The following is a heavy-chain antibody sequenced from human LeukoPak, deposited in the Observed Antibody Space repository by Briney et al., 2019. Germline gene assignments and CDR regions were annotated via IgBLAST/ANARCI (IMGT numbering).Heavy chain of an antibody. V-gene: IGHV1-18*01. CDR1: GYTFTSYG. D-gene: IGHD6-13*01. CDR2: ISAYNGNT. Sequence: AVKVSCKASGYTFTSYGISWVRQAPGQGLEWMGWISAYNGNTNYAQKLQGRVTMTTDTSTSTAYMELRSLRSDDTAVYYCAREGWYSSSWPDAFDIWGQGTMVTVSS. CDR3: AREGWYSSSWPDAFDI. J-gene: IGHJ3*02.